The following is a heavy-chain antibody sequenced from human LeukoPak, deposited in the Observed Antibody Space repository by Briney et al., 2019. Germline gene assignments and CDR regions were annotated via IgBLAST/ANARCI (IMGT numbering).Heavy chain of an antibody. D-gene: IGHD6-19*01. V-gene: IGHV1-69*04. CDR2: IIPILGIA. Sequence: GASVKVSCKASGGTFSSYAISWVRQAPGQGLEWMGRIIPILGIANYAQKFQGRVTITADKSTSTAHMELSSLRSEDTAVYYCARGSYSSGWYRMGDAFDIWGQGTMVTVSS. CDR1: GGTFSSYA. CDR3: ARGSYSSGWYRMGDAFDI. J-gene: IGHJ3*02.